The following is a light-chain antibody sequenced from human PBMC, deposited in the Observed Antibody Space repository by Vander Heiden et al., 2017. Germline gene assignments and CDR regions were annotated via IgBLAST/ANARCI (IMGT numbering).Light chain of an antibody. CDR3: QQYNNWPLYT. CDR1: QSVSSN. Sequence: EIVMTQSPATLSVSPGERATLSCRASQSVSSNLAWYQQKPGQAPRLLIYGASTRATGIPARFSGSGSETEFTLTISSRQSEDFAVYYCQQYNNWPLYTFGQGTKLEIK. V-gene: IGKV3-15*01. J-gene: IGKJ2*01. CDR2: GAS.